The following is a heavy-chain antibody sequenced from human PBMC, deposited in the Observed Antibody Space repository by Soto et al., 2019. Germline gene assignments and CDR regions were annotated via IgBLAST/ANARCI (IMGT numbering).Heavy chain of an antibody. CDR1: GGSFSGYY. CDR3: ARGVRSVVNTWFDP. V-gene: IGHV4-34*01. CDR2: INHSGST. D-gene: IGHD3-22*01. Sequence: QVQLQQWGAGLLKPSETLSLTCAVYGGSFSGYYWSWIRQPPGKGLEWIGEINHSGSTNYNPSLRGRVTISVDTSKNQFSLRLSSVTAADTAVYYCARGVRSVVNTWFDPWGQGTLVTVSS. J-gene: IGHJ5*02.